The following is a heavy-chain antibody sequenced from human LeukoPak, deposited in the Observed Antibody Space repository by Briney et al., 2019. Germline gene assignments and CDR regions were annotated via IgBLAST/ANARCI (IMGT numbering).Heavy chain of an antibody. D-gene: IGHD3-22*01. Sequence: GASVKVSCKASGYTFTSYYMHWVRQAPGQGLEWMGIINPSGGSTSYAQKFQGRVTMTRDMSTSTVYMELSSLRSEDTAVYYCARQGPTYYDSSGYYYAEDYYMDVWGKGTTVTVSS. CDR1: GYTFTSYY. CDR3: ARQGPTYYDSSGYYYAEDYYMDV. V-gene: IGHV1-46*01. CDR2: INPSGGST. J-gene: IGHJ6*03.